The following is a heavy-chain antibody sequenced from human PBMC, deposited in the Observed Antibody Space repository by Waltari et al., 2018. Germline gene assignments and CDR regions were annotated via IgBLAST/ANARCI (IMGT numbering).Heavy chain of an antibody. CDR3: ARGGVPDAYGSGSYYRNWFDP. J-gene: IGHJ5*02. Sequence: QVRLQEWGAGTLTPSQTLSLTCAVYGGSFSGYHWTWLRHPPGKGLEWLGEINHGGVTNYNPSRSSRLTRLIDTSKKQFSLRLSSVTAADTAVYYCARGGVPDAYGSGSYYRNWFDPWGQGTLATVSS. CDR2: INHGGVT. D-gene: IGHD3-10*01. V-gene: IGHV4-34*01. CDR1: GGSFSGYH.